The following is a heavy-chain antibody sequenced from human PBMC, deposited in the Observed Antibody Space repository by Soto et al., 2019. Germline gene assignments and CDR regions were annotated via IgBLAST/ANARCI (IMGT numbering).Heavy chain of an antibody. CDR3: AREVGHGWFDP. V-gene: IGHV3-53*04. Sequence: EVQLVESGGGLVQPGGSLRLSCAASGFTVSSNYMSWVRQAPGKGLEWVSVIYSGGSTNYADSVKGRFTISRHNSKNTLYLLMNSLRAEDTAVYYCAREVGHGWFDPWGQGTLVTVSS. J-gene: IGHJ5*02. CDR1: GFTVSSNY. CDR2: IYSGGST.